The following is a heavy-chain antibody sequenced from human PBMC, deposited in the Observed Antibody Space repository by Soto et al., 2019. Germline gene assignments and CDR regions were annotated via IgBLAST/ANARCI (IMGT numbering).Heavy chain of an antibody. CDR2: IYYSGST. V-gene: IGHV4-59*01. CDR1: GGSISSYY. D-gene: IGHD3-3*01. J-gene: IGHJ6*02. CDR3: ARGLITFFGVVMPKVYYYGMDV. Sequence: SETLSLTCTVSGGSISSYYWSWIRQPPGKGLEWIGYIYYSGSTNYNPSLKSRVTISVDTSKNQFSLKLSSVTAADTAVYYCARGLITFFGVVMPKVYYYGMDVGGQGTRVTVSS.